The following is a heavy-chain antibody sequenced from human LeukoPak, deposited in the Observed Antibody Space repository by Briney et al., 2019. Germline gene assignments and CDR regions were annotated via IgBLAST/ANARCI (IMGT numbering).Heavy chain of an antibody. CDR1: GGTFSSYA. Sequence: ASVKVSCKASGGTFSSYAISWVRQAPGQGLEWMGGIIPIFGTANYAQKFQGRVTITADESTSTAYMELSSLRSEDTAVYYCARCQRLSSGWTDYYYYGMDVWGQGTTVTVSS. CDR3: ARCQRLSSGWTDYYYYGMDV. D-gene: IGHD6-19*01. V-gene: IGHV1-69*13. CDR2: IIPIFGTA. J-gene: IGHJ6*02.